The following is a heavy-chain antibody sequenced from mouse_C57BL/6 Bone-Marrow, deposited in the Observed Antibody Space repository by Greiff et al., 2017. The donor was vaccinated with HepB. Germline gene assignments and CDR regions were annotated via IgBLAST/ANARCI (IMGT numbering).Heavy chain of an antibody. D-gene: IGHD1-1*01. Sequence: EVMLVESGGGLVQPGGSLKLSCAASGFTFSDYYMYWVRQTPEKRLEWVAYISNGGGSTYYPDTVKGRFTISRDNAKNTLYLQMSRLKSEDTAMYYCARDYGSSPYYAMDYWGQGTSVTVSS. CDR2: ISNGGGST. V-gene: IGHV5-12*01. CDR3: ARDYGSSPYYAMDY. J-gene: IGHJ4*01. CDR1: GFTFSDYY.